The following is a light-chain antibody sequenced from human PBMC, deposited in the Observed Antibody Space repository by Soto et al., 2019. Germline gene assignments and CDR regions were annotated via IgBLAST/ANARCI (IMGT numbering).Light chain of an antibody. CDR3: QQYKSYST. CDR2: DAS. J-gene: IGKJ1*01. CDR1: QSLNSR. V-gene: IGKV1-5*01. Sequence: DIQMTQSPSTLSGSVGDRVTLTCRASQSLNSRLAWYQQRPGKAPKLLIYDASTLESGVPSRFSGSGSGTEFTLTINNLQPDDLATYICQQYKSYSTFGRGTKVDIK.